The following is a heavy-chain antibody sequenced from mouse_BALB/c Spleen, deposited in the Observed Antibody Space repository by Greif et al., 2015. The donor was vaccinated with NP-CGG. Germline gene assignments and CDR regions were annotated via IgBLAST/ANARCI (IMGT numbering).Heavy chain of an antibody. CDR2: IDPANGNT. J-gene: IGHJ1*01. CDR1: GFNIKDTY. D-gene: IGHD2-4*01. Sequence: VQLQQSGAELVKPGASVKLSCTASGFNIKDTYMHWVKQRPEQGLEWIGRIDPANGNTKYDPKFQGKATITADTSSNTAYLQLSSLTSEDTAVYYCAMVITGYWYFDVWGAGTTVTVSS. CDR3: AMVITGYWYFDV. V-gene: IGHV14-3*02.